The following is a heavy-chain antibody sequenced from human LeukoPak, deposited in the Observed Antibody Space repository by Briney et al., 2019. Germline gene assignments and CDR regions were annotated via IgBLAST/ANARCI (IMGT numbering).Heavy chain of an antibody. J-gene: IGHJ6*02. Sequence: YWMSWVRQAPGKGLEWVANIKQDGSEKYYVDSVKGRFTISRDNAKNSLYLQMNSLRAEDTAVYYCARDKVGTSGTYYYYYGLDVWGQGTTVTVSS. CDR2: IKQDGSEK. CDR1: YW. V-gene: IGHV3-7*01. CDR3: ARDKVGTSGTYYYYYGLDV. D-gene: IGHD1-14*01.